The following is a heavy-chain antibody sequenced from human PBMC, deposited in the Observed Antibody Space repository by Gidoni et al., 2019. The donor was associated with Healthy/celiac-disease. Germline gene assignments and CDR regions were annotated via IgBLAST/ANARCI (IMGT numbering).Heavy chain of an antibody. J-gene: IGHJ6*03. CDR1: GGSISSGSYY. CDR2: IYTSGST. CDR3: ARDRGSYYYYYMDV. Sequence: QVQLQESGPGLVKPSQTLSLTCTVSGGSISSGSYYWSWIRQPAGKGLEWIVRIYTSGSTNYNPSLKSRVTMSVDTSKNQFSLKLSSVTAADTAVYYCARDRGSYYYYYMDVWGKGTTVTVSS. D-gene: IGHD3-16*01. V-gene: IGHV4-61*02.